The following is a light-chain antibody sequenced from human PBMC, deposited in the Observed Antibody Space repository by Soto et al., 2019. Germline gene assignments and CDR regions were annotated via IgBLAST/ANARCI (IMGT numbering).Light chain of an antibody. CDR3: QQYDSLWT. V-gene: IGKV1-5*01. Sequence: DIQMTQSPSTLSASVGDRVNITCRASQGISTWLAWYQQKAGKAPNLLIYGASTLESGVPPRFSGSGSGTEFTLTINSLQPDDSAIYYCQQYDSLWTFGQGTKVDIK. CDR1: QGISTW. CDR2: GAS. J-gene: IGKJ1*01.